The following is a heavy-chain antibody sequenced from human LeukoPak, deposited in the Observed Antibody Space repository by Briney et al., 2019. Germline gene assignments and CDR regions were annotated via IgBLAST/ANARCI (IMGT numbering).Heavy chain of an antibody. D-gene: IGHD5-12*01. CDR2: ISGSGGST. CDR3: EKDSRGGYDSGRWY. Sequence: GGSLRLSCAASGFTFSSYAMSWVRQAPGKGLEWVSAISGSGGSTYYADSVKGRFTISRDNSKNTLYLQMNSLRAEDTAVYYCEKDSRGGYDSGRWYWGQGTLVTVSS. J-gene: IGHJ4*02. V-gene: IGHV3-23*01. CDR1: GFTFSSYA.